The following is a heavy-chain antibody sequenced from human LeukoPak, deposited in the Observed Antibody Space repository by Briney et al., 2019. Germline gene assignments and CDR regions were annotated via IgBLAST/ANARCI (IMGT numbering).Heavy chain of an antibody. CDR3: ARDYDSSGYEVDY. CDR1: GYTFTSYD. V-gene: IGHV1-8*01. CDR2: MNPNSGNT. D-gene: IGHD3-22*01. J-gene: IGHJ4*02. Sequence: ASVKVSCKASGYTFTSYDINWVRQATGQGLEWMGWMNPNSGNTGYAQKFQGRVTMTRNTPLSTAYMELSSLRSEDTAVYYCARDYDSSGYEVDYWGQGTLVTVSS.